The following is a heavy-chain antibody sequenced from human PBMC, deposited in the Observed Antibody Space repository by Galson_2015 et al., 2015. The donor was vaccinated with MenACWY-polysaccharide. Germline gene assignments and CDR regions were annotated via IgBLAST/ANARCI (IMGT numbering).Heavy chain of an antibody. J-gene: IGHJ4*02. CDR1: GGSFSSFG. Sequence: SVKVSCKASGGSFSSFGVSWVRQAPGQGLEWMGGIIPVFETSTYAQKFQGRVTISADKSTTTTFMEVTSLTSEDTAVYYCARVPFRELTMARGPLDYWGQGTPVTVSS. CDR2: IIPVFETS. D-gene: IGHD3-10*01. V-gene: IGHV1-69*06. CDR3: ARVPFRELTMARGPLDY.